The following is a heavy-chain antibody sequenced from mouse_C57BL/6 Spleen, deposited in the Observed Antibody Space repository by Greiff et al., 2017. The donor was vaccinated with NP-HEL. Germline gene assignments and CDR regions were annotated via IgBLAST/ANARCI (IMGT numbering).Heavy chain of an antibody. J-gene: IGHJ3*01. CDR1: GYTFTDYE. D-gene: IGHD1-1*01. V-gene: IGHV1-15*01. CDR2: IDPETGGT. Sequence: QVQLQQSGAELVRPGASVTLSCKASGYTFTDYEMHWVKQTPVHGLEWIGAIDPETGGTAYNQKFKGKAILTADKSSSTAYMELRSLTSEDSAVYYCTRSGVYYGSSSWFAYWGQGTLVTVSA. CDR3: TRSGVYYGSSSWFAY.